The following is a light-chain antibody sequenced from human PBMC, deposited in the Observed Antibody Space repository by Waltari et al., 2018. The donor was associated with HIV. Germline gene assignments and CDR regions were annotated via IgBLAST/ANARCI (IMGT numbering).Light chain of an antibody. CDR1: QSISRS. CDR2: AAS. Sequence: DIQMTQSPSSLSASVGDRVTLTCRASQSISRSLNWYQQKPGQAPKLLIYAASSLYGGVPSRFTASGSWTDFTLIISSLQPEDSATYYCQQTYNTPHTFGQGTKLEIK. V-gene: IGKV1-39*01. CDR3: QQTYNTPHT. J-gene: IGKJ2*01.